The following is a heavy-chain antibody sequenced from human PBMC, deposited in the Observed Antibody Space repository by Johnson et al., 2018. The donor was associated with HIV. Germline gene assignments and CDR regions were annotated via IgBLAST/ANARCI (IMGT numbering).Heavy chain of an antibody. CDR3: AKWWFRELLPNAFDL. CDR2: ISYDGSNK. V-gene: IGHV3-30*14. CDR1: FTFSSYA. D-gene: IGHD3-10*01. J-gene: IGHJ3*01. Sequence: FTFSSYAMHWVRQAPGKGLEWVAVISYDGSNKYYADSVKGRFTISRDNSKNTLYLQMNSLRAEDTAVYYCAKWWFRELLPNAFDLWGQGTMVTVSS.